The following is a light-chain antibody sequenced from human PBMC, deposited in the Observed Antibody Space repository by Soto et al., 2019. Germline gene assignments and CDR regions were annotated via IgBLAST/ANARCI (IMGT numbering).Light chain of an antibody. Sequence: AIQMTQSPSSLSASVGDRVTITCRASQGIRNDLGWYQQKPGKAPKLLIYKASSLESGVPSRFSGSGSGTEFTLTISSLQPDDFATYYCQQYNPYSPWTFGQGTKVDIK. CDR2: KAS. J-gene: IGKJ1*01. V-gene: IGKV1-6*01. CDR1: QGIRND. CDR3: QQYNPYSPWT.